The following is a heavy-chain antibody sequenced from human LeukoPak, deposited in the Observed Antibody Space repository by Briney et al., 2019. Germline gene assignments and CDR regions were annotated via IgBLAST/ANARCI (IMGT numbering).Heavy chain of an antibody. CDR1: GGSISSYY. D-gene: IGHD3-10*01. V-gene: IGHV4-59*12. CDR3: ANTRYYYGSGADY. Sequence: SETLSLTCTVSGGSISSYYWSWIRQPPGKGLEWIGYIYYSGSTNYNPSLKSRVTISVDTSKNQFSLKLSSVTAADTAVYYCANTRYYYGSGADYWGQGTLVTVSS. J-gene: IGHJ4*02. CDR2: IYYSGST.